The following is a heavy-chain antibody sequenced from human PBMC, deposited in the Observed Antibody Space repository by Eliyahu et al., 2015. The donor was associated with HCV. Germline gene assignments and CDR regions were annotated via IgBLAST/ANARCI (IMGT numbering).Heavy chain of an antibody. CDR2: ISYDGDSK. J-gene: IGHJ5*02. CDR1: XFTFRSSA. D-gene: IGHD3/OR15-3a*01. V-gene: IGHV3-30-3*01. CDR3: ARDCETLWTGSCYFDT. Sequence: QVXLVESGXGVVQPGRSXRLXCAASXFTFRSSALYWXRQAPGKGLEWLAVISYDGDSKFYADSVKGRFTISRDNSKXTLYVQMNSLTVEDTAVYYCARDCETLWTGSCYFDTWGQGTLVXVSS.